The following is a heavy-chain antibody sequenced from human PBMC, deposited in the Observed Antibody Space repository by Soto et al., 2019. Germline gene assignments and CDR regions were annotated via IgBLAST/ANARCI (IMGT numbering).Heavy chain of an antibody. V-gene: IGHV1-58*01. J-gene: IGHJ4*02. CDR2: IVVDSGST. CDR3: ARDQGGCTNGVCYLFDY. CDR1: GFTFTSSA. D-gene: IGHD2-8*01. Sequence: SVKVSCKASGFTFTSSAVQWVRQARGQRLEWIGWIVVDSGSTNYAQKFQERVTMTRDTSISTAYMELSRLRSDDTAVYYCARDQGGCTNGVCYLFDYWGQGTLVTVSS.